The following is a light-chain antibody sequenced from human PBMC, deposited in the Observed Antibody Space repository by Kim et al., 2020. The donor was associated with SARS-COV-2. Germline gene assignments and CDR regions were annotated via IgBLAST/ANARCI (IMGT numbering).Light chain of an antibody. Sequence: DVMLTQSPLSLPVTLGQPASISCRSSQSLVHSDGNTYLNWFQQRPGQSPRRLIYKVSNRDSGVPDRFSGSVSGTDFTLKISRVEAEDVGVYYCMQGTHWPPYTFGQGTKLEI. V-gene: IGKV2-30*02. CDR1: QSLVHSDGNTY. J-gene: IGKJ2*01. CDR2: KVS. CDR3: MQGTHWPPYT.